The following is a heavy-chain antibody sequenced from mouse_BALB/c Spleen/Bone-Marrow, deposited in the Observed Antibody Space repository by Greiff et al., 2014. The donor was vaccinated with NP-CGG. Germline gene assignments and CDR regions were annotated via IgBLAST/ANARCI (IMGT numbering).Heavy chain of an antibody. Sequence: VQLQQSGAELVRPGASVTLSCKASGYKFTDYEMHWVKQTPVQGLEWIGSIDPETGGTAYNQNFKGKATLTADRSSTTAYMELRSLTSEDSAVYYYTREGIYFGYDVPMDYWGQGTSVTVSS. CDR2: IDPETGGT. J-gene: IGHJ4*01. D-gene: IGHD2-2*01. CDR1: GYKFTDYE. CDR3: TREGIYFGYDVPMDY. V-gene: IGHV1-15*01.